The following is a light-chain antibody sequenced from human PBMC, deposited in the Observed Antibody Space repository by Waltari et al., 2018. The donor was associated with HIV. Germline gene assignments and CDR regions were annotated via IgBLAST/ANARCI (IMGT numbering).Light chain of an antibody. CDR2: KNY. Sequence: QSVLTQPPSASGTPGQRVTISWSGSSSNIGNDNVYWYQQLPGTAPKLLIYKNYQRPSGVPDRFAGSKSGTSASLAISGLRSEDEADYYCVGWDASLSAYVFGTGTKVTIL. J-gene: IGLJ1*01. CDR3: VGWDASLSAYV. CDR1: SSNIGNDN. V-gene: IGLV1-47*01.